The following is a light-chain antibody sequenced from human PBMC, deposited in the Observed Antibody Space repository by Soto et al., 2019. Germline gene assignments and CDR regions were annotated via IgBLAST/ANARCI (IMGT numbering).Light chain of an antibody. J-gene: IGKJ5*01. CDR1: QGVSTW. V-gene: IGKV1-12*01. CDR2: TAS. Sequence: DIQMTQSPSSVSASVVDIVTITFRASQGVSTWLAWYQQKPGKAPNLLIYTASSLRSGVPSRFSGSGSGTDFTLTINGLQPEDFATYYCQQAASFPITFGQGTRLEI. CDR3: QQAASFPIT.